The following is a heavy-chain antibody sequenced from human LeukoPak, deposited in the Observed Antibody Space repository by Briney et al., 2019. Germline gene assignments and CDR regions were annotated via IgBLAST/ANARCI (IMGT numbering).Heavy chain of an antibody. J-gene: IGHJ5*02. V-gene: IGHV1-69*04. CDR2: IIPILGIA. CDR1: GGTFSSYA. CDR3: ASSTGLGTYNWFDP. D-gene: IGHD2-2*01. Sequence: PMASVKVSCKASGGTFSSYAISWVRQAPGQGLEWMGRIIPILGIANYAQKFQGRVTITADKSTSTAYMELSSLRSEDTAVYYCASSTGLGTYNWFDPWGQGTLVTVSS.